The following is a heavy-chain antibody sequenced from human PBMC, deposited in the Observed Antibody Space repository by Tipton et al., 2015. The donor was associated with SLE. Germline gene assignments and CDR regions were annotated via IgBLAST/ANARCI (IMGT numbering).Heavy chain of an antibody. CDR2: IYHSGDT. J-gene: IGHJ6*03. D-gene: IGHD1-26*01. CDR1: GGSISSHH. Sequence: TLSLTCTVSGGSISSHHWSWIRQPPGQGVQWLGYIYHSGDTNYNTSLKSRVSISIDTSKNQFSLKLSSVTAADTAVYYCAGGGLSGSPRGYYYYMDVWGKGTTVTVSS. CDR3: AGGGLSGSPRGYYYYMDV. V-gene: IGHV4-59*11.